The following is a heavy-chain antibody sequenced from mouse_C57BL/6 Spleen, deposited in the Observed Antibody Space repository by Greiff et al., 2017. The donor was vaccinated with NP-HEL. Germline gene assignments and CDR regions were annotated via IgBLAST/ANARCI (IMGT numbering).Heavy chain of an antibody. CDR1: GYTFTSYT. CDR2: INPSSGYT. CDR3: AREGGYDEEAWFAY. Sequence: QVQLKESGAELARPGASVKMSCKASGYTFTSYTMHWVKQRPGQGLEWIGYINPSSGYTKYNQKFKDKATLTADKSSSTAYMQLSSLTSEDSAVYYCAREGGYDEEAWFAYWGQGTLVTVSA. D-gene: IGHD2-2*01. V-gene: IGHV1-4*01. J-gene: IGHJ3*01.